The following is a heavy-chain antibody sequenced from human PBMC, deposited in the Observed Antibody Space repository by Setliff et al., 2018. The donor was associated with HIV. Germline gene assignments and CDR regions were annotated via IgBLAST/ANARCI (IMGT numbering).Heavy chain of an antibody. CDR2: VYTSGST. Sequence: SETLSLTCSVSGGSMSTYYWSWIRQPAGKRLEWIGRVYTSGSTIYNPSLRSRVTMSVDTSKSQFSLKLNSVTAADTATYYCARSNPGITAGLLAYWGPGTLVTV. J-gene: IGHJ4*02. CDR3: ARSNPGITAGLLAY. CDR1: GGSMSTYY. D-gene: IGHD6-13*01. V-gene: IGHV4-4*07.